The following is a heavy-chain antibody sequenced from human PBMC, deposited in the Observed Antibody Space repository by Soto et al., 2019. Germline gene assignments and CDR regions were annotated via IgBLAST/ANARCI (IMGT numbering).Heavy chain of an antibody. J-gene: IGHJ2*01. CDR2: IYTIGTT. V-gene: IGHV4-4*07. CDR1: GGSITRYY. CDR3: ARVDEVAGNLYWYFAL. Sequence: QVQLQKSGPGLVKPSETLSLTCTVSGGSITRYYWSWIRQPPGKVLESIGRIYTIGTTNYHPSLKTRVTMSVDTAKYRFSRYLSYVTVAVTAVYYGARVDEVAGNLYWYFALWGRGILVTVSS. D-gene: IGHD6-19*01.